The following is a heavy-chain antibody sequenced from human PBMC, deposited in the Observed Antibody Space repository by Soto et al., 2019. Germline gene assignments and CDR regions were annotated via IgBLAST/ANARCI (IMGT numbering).Heavy chain of an antibody. D-gene: IGHD6-19*01. J-gene: IGHJ5*02. CDR1: GFTFSSYG. CDR2: IWNDGSNK. V-gene: IGHV3-33*01. CDR3: ARDILAVAGTEHHNWFDP. Sequence: PGGSLRLSCAASGFTFSSYGMHWVRQAPGKGLEWVAVIWNDGSNKYYADSVKGRFTISRDNSKNTLYLQMNSLRAEDTAVYYCARDILAVAGTEHHNWFDPWGQGTLVTV.